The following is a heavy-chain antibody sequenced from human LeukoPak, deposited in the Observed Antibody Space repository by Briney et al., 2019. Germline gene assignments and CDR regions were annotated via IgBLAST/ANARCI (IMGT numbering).Heavy chain of an antibody. CDR1: GFTFSSYG. CDR3: ARGSVTMI. V-gene: IGHV3-7*01. Sequence: GGSLRLSCAASGFTFSSYGMHWVRQAPGKGLEWVANIKQDGSEKYYVDSVKGRFTISRDNAENSLYLQMNSLRAEDTAVYYCARGSVTMIWDQGTLVTVSS. J-gene: IGHJ4*02. CDR2: IKQDGSEK. D-gene: IGHD3-22*01.